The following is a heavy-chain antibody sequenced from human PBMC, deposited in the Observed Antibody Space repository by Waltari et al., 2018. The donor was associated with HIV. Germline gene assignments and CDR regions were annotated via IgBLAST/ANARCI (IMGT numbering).Heavy chain of an antibody. CDR1: GGSISSSRYY. CDR3: ARHMVRGVIIPHFDY. V-gene: IGHV4-39*07. J-gene: IGHJ4*02. Sequence: QLQLQESGPGLVKPSETLSLTCTGSGGSISSSRYYWGWIRQLPGRGLAWVGGIYYSGRAYQNPPPKRRVTQSAGTSKNQFSRKLRSVTAAETAVYYCARHMVRGVIIPHFDYWGQGTLVTVSS. CDR2: IYYSGRA. D-gene: IGHD3-10*01.